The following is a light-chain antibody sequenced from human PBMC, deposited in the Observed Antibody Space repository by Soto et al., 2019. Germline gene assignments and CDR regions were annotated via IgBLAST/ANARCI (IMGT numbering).Light chain of an antibody. CDR1: SSDVGDYNY. J-gene: IGLJ2*01. CDR3: TSYTSSSTLVV. V-gene: IGLV2-14*03. Sequence: QSALTQPASVSGSPGQSITFSCTGTSSDVGDYNYVSWYQQHPGKAPKLMIYDVSKRPPGVSNRFSGSKSGNTASLTISGLQAEDEADYYCTSYTSSSTLVVFGGGTKLTVL. CDR2: DVS.